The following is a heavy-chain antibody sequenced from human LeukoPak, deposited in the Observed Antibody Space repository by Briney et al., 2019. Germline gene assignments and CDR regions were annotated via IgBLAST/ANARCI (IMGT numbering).Heavy chain of an antibody. CDR1: GGSISSSSYY. Sequence: ASETPSLACTVSGGSISSSSYYWGWIRQPPGKGLEWIGSIYYSGSTYYNPSLKSRVTISVDTSKNQFSLRLSSVTAADTAVYYCARQGGYTYGPGVYWGQGTLVTVSS. D-gene: IGHD5-18*01. V-gene: IGHV4-39*01. J-gene: IGHJ4*02. CDR3: ARQGGYTYGPGVY. CDR2: IYYSGST.